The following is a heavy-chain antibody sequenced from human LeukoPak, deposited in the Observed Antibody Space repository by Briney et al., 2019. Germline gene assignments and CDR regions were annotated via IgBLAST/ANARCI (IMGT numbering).Heavy chain of an antibody. CDR1: GGSLSTYY. J-gene: IGHJ3*02. V-gene: IGHV4-59*08. Sequence: NPSETLSLTCSVSGGSLSTYYWTWLRQPPGKGLEWIGFIYNSRSTNYNPSLRSRVTISEDTSNNHFSLALNSVTAADTAVYYCARRNILTEGEAFDIWGQGTMVTVSS. D-gene: IGHD3-9*01. CDR2: IYNSRST. CDR3: ARRNILTEGEAFDI.